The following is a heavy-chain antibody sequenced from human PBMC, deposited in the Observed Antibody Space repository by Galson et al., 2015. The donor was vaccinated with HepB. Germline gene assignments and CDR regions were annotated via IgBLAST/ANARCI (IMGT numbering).Heavy chain of an antibody. Sequence: SLRLSCAASGFTFSSYAMHWVRQAPGKGLEWVAVISYDGSNKYYADSVKGRFTISRDNSKNTLYLQMNSLRAEDTAVYYCAANGGSGQLELRNNWFDPWGQGTLVTVSS. CDR2: ISYDGSNK. J-gene: IGHJ5*02. V-gene: IGHV3-30-3*01. CDR3: AANGGSGQLELRNNWFDP. D-gene: IGHD1-7*01. CDR1: GFTFSSYA.